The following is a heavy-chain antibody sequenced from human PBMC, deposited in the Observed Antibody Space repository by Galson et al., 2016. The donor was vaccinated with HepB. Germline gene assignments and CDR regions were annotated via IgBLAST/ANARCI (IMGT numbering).Heavy chain of an antibody. CDR3: TLLQEHL. CDR1: GFTFKSHS. CDR2: ISENGGST. V-gene: IGHV3-23*01. J-gene: IGHJ6*01. Sequence: SLRLSCAASGFTFKSHSMSWVRQAPGKGLEWVSAISENGGSTHYADSVKGRFTISRDNSKNTLSLQMNSLHQGPIGLPPGTLLQEHLWG.